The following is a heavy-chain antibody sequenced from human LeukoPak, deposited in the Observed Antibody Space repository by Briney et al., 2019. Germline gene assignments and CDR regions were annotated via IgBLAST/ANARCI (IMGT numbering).Heavy chain of an antibody. CDR2: IYYSGST. D-gene: IGHD6-13*01. J-gene: IGHJ3*02. CDR1: GVSISSYY. CDR3: ARDGAAAGFDAFDI. V-gene: IGHV4-59*01. Sequence: SSETLSLTCTVSGVSISSYYWSWIRQPPGKGLEWIGYIYYSGSTNYNPPLKSRVTISVDTSKNQFSLKLSSVTAADTAVYYCARDGAAAGFDAFDIWGQGTMVTVSS.